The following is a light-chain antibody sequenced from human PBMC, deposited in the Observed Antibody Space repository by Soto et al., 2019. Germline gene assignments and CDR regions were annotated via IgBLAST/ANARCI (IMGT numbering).Light chain of an antibody. CDR1: QSRSSSY. J-gene: IGKJ4*01. V-gene: IGKV3-20*01. Sequence: ESVLTQSPGTLSLSPGERATLSCRASQSRSSSYIAWYQQKPGQPPRLLIYGASSRATGIPDRFSGSGSGTDFTLTISRLETEDFAMYYCHQYGTSPITFGGGTKVEIK. CDR3: HQYGTSPIT. CDR2: GAS.